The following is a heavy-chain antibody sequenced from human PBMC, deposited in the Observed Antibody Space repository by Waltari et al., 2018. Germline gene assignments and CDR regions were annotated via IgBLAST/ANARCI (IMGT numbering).Heavy chain of an antibody. CDR3: TRDPRHCSSTSCYNYYYGMDV. D-gene: IGHD2-2*02. Sequence: EVQLVESGGGLVQPGRSLRLSCTASGFTFGDYAMSWVRQAPGKGLEWVGFIRSKVDGGRTEYAASVKGRLTISRDDSKSIAYLQRNSLKTEDTGVYYCTRDPRHCSSTSCYNYYYGMDVWGQGTTVTVSS. CDR2: IRSKVDGGRT. V-gene: IGHV3-49*04. J-gene: IGHJ6*02. CDR1: GFTFGDYA.